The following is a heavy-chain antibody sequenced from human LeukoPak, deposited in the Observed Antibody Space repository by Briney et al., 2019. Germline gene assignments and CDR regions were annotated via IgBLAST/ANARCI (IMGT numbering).Heavy chain of an antibody. V-gene: IGHV4-34*01. Sequence: SETLSLTCAVYGGSFSDYYWSWLRQPPGQGLEWTGEISHSGSTNYNPSLKSRVTISVDTSRNQFSLKLRSVTAADTAVYYCARGIGGSGSYYYYGVDVWGQGTTVTVSS. D-gene: IGHD3-10*01. J-gene: IGHJ6*02. CDR2: ISHSGST. CDR1: GGSFSDYY. CDR3: ARGIGGSGSYYYYGVDV.